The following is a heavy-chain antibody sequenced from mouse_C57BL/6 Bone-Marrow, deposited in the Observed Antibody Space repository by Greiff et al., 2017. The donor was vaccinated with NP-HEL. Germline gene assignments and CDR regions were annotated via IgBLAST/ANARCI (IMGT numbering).Heavy chain of an antibody. CDR2: IYPSDSET. V-gene: IGHV1-61*01. D-gene: IGHD2-1*01. Sequence: QVQLQQPGAELVRPGSSVKLSCKASGYTFTSYWMDWAQQRPGQGLEWIGNIYPSDSETHYNQKFKDKATLTVDKSSSTAYMQLSSLTSEDTAVYYCARGGYYGNYLVYFDYWGQGTTLTVSS. CDR3: ARGGYYGNYLVYFDY. J-gene: IGHJ2*01. CDR1: GYTFTSYW.